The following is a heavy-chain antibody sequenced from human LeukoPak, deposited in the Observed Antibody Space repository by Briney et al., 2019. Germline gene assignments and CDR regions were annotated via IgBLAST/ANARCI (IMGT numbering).Heavy chain of an antibody. D-gene: IGHD2-15*01. CDR2: ISYDGRNK. J-gene: IGHJ3*01. CDR1: EFTFNNHD. CDR3: AKPRDIDSWAFDV. Sequence: GRSLRLSYAASEFTFNNHDMHWVRQAPGKGLEWVAAISYDGRNKYYADSVKGRFTISRDNSKNTLNLQMNSLRTEDTAVFYCAKPRDIDSWAFDVWGQGTMVTVSS. V-gene: IGHV3-30*18.